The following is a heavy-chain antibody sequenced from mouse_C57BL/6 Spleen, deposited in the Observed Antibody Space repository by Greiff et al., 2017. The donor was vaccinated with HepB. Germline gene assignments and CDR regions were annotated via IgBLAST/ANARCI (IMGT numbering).Heavy chain of an antibody. CDR3: ARSLYYGSSRYYFDY. V-gene: IGHV1-69*01. J-gene: IGHJ2*01. D-gene: IGHD1-1*01. CDR1: GYTFTSYW. CDR2: IDPSDSYT. Sequence: QVQLKQPGAELVMPGASVKLSCKASGYTFTSYWMHWVKQRPGQGLEWIGEIDPSDSYTNYNQKFKGKSTLTVDKSSSTAYMQLSSLTSEDSAVYYCARSLYYGSSRYYFDYWGQGTTLTVSS.